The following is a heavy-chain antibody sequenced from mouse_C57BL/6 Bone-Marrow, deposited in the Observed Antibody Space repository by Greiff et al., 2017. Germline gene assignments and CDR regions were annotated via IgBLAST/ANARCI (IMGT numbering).Heavy chain of an antibody. Sequence: EVQLVESGGGLVQPGGSLTLSCAASGFAFSDYYMYWVRQTPEKRLEWVAYISNGGGSTYYPDTVKGRFTISRDNAKTPLYLQLSGLKSENTAMYYCARRCDSYYFDYWGQGTTLTVSS. CDR2: ISNGGGST. V-gene: IGHV5-12*01. D-gene: IGHD2-13*01. J-gene: IGHJ2*01. CDR1: GFAFSDYY. CDR3: ARRCDSYYFDY.